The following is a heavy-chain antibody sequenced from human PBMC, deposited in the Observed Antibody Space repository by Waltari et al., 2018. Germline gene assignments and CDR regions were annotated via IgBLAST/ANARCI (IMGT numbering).Heavy chain of an antibody. J-gene: IGHJ4*02. CDR3: ATAARRRDVGDLS. CDR1: GFSFSSYS. CDR2: ISPTSSTI. V-gene: IGHV3-48*02. D-gene: IGHD3-16*02. Sequence: EVQLVEAGGSLVQPGGSLRLSCGASGFSFSSYSMNWVRQAPGKGLEWVSYISPTSSTIYYADSVKGRFTISRDNGKDSLHLQMNSLRDEDMAVYYCATAARRRDVGDLSWGQGTLVTVSA.